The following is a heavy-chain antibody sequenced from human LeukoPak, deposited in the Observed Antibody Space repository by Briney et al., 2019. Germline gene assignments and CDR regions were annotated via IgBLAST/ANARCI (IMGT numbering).Heavy chain of an antibody. CDR3: ARERGSKCFDY. Sequence: GGSLRLSCAASGFTFSSYWMSWVRQAPGKGLEWVANIKQDGSEKYYVDSVKGRFTISRDNAKNSLYLQMNSVRAEDTAVYYCARERGSKCFDYWGQGTLVTVSS. J-gene: IGHJ4*02. D-gene: IGHD3-10*01. CDR1: GFTFSSYW. CDR2: IKQDGSEK. V-gene: IGHV3-7*01.